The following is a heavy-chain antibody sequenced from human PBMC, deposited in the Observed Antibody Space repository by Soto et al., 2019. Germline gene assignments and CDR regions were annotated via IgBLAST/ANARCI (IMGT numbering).Heavy chain of an antibody. J-gene: IGHJ4*01. Sequence: GGSLRLSCAASGFTFSNAWINWVRQAPGKGLERVGRIKSKTDGGTTDFAAPVKGRFAISRDDSKNMVYLQMNSLKTEDTAVYYCTTYSYITIVIVRFDYWGHGTLVPVSS. D-gene: IGHD3-3*01. CDR3: TTYSYITIVIVRFDY. CDR1: GFTFSNAW. V-gene: IGHV3-15*07. CDR2: IKSKTDGGTT.